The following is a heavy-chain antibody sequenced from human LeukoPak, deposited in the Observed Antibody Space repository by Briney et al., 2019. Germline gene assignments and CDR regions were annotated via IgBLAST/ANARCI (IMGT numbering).Heavy chain of an antibody. V-gene: IGHV4-34*01. J-gene: IGHJ2*01. CDR2: INQSGRI. D-gene: IGHD4-17*01. CDR3: ARVTTVNPHWYFDL. CDR1: SGSFSGYN. Sequence: SETLSLTCAVYSGSFSGYNWNWIRQSPGKGLEWIGEINQSGRINYNPSLKSRVTISVDRSKNQFSLKLSSVTAADTAVYYCARVTTVNPHWYFDLWGRGTLVTVSS.